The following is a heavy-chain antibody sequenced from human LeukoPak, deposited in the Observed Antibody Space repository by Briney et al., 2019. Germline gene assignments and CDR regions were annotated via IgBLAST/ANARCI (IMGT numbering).Heavy chain of an antibody. V-gene: IGHV3-33*01. CDR3: ARVRGHKPTYYFDY. D-gene: IGHD2-21*01. CDR2: IWYDGSNK. CDR1: GFTFSSYG. J-gene: IGHJ4*02. Sequence: PGGSLRLSCAASGFTFSSYGMHWVRQASGKGLEWVAVIWYDGSNKYYADSVKGRFTISRDNSKNTLYLQMNSLRAEDTAVYYCARVRGHKPTYYFDYWGQGTLVTVSS.